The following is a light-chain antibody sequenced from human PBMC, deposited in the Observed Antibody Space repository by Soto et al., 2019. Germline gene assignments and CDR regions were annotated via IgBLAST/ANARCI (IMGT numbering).Light chain of an antibody. J-gene: IGLJ2*01. CDR1: SNDVGGYDY. CDR3: SSYTSDNTVV. Sequence: QSVLTQPASVSGSPGQSITISCTGTSNDVGGYDYVSWYQQHPGKAPKLVIYEVTNLPSGVSNRFSGSKSGNTAALTISGLQAEDEADYYCSSYTSDNTVVFGGGTKLTVL. V-gene: IGLV2-14*01. CDR2: EVT.